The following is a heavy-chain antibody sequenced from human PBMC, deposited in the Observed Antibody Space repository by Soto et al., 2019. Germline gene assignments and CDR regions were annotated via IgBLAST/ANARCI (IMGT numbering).Heavy chain of an antibody. Sequence: QVQLQQWGAGPLRPLETLSLTCGVFGGSFSGDYWAWIRQSPVQGLEWIGEINDRGSINYNPSLKSRVSISIRTSKNHYSLHLASVTAADTAVDYGARESRALLAGPTGVWYFDRWGRVTLVTVSS. CDR1: GGSFSGDY. V-gene: IGHV4-34*01. CDR2: INDRGSI. D-gene: IGHD3-9*01. J-gene: IGHJ2*01. CDR3: ARESRALLAGPTGVWYFDR.